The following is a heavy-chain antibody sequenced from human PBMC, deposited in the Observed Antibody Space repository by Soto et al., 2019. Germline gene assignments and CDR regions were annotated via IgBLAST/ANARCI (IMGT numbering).Heavy chain of an antibody. CDR2: ISYDGSNK. D-gene: IGHD3-22*01. Sequence: GSLRLSCAASGFTFSSYAMHWVRQAPGKGLEWVAVISYDGSNKYYADSVKGRFTTSRDNSKNTLYLQMNSLRAEDTAVYYCASGDSSGYYYYYYGMDVWGQGATVTVSS. CDR3: ASGDSSGYYYYYYGMDV. V-gene: IGHV3-30-3*01. J-gene: IGHJ6*02. CDR1: GFTFSSYA.